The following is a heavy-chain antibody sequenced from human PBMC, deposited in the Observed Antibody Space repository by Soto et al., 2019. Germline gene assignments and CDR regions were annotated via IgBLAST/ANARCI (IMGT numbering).Heavy chain of an antibody. CDR3: AGITMIVVGAYGMDV. J-gene: IGHJ6*02. CDR1: GYTHTELS. V-gene: IGHV1-24*01. Sequence: KVSRKXSGYTHTELSMHWVRQAPGKGLEWMGGFDPEDAEIIYAQKFQGRVTTTEDTSTDTAYMELSSLRSEDTAVYYCAGITMIVVGAYGMDVWGQGTTVTVSS. CDR2: FDPEDAEI. D-gene: IGHD3-22*01.